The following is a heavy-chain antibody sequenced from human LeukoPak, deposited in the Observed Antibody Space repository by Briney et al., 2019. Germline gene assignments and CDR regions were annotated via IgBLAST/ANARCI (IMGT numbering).Heavy chain of an antibody. D-gene: IGHD2-2*01. CDR2: ISWDGGST. J-gene: IGHJ4*02. CDR1: GFTFDDYA. V-gene: IGHV3-43D*03. CDR3: AKDAYCSSTSCYQY. Sequence: GGSLRLSCAASGFTFDDYAMHWVRQARGKGLEWVSLISWDGGSTYYADSVKGRFTISRDNSKNSLYLQMNSLRAEDTAVYYCAKDAYCSSTSCYQYWGQGTLVTVSS.